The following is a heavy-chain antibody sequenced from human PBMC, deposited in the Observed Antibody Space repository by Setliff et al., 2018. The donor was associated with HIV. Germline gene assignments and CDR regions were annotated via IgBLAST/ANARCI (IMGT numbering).Heavy chain of an antibody. V-gene: IGHV4-59*11. Sequence: SETLSLTCSVSGGSISRHNWSWIRQPPGTGLEWVGYIYSTGSTNYNPSLKSRVTISVDTSKNHFSLNLTSVTAADTALYYCARRGWNAYKAFDYWGQGTLVTVSS. J-gene: IGHJ4*02. CDR1: GGSISRHN. D-gene: IGHD1-1*01. CDR3: ARRGWNAYKAFDY. CDR2: IYSTGST.